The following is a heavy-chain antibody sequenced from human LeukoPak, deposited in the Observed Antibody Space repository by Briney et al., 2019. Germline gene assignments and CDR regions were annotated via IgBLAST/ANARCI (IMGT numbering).Heavy chain of an antibody. CDR2: ISAYNGNT. D-gene: IGHD6-19*01. CDR1: GYTFTGYY. Sequence: GASVKVSCKASGYTFTGYYMHWVRQAPGQGLEWMGWISAYNGNTNYAQKLQGRVTMTTDTSTSTAYMELRSLRSDDTAVYYCARDSSGWYSGVYFDYWGQGTLVTVSS. CDR3: ARDSSGWYSGVYFDY. J-gene: IGHJ4*02. V-gene: IGHV1-18*04.